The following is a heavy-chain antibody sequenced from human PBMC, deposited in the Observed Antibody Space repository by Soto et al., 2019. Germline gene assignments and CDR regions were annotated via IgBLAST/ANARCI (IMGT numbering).Heavy chain of an antibody. Sequence: DSVKVSCKASGYIFTDYFLHWVRQAPGQGLEWMGWINPRRGATNFTQRFQGRLTMTRDTSIRTVYMELRRLRSDDSGVYYCAREGDHQGGNYFDFRGQGTPVTVS. D-gene: IGHD2-15*01. CDR2: INPRRGAT. CDR3: AREGDHQGGNYFDF. CDR1: GYIFTDYF. V-gene: IGHV1-2*02. J-gene: IGHJ4*02.